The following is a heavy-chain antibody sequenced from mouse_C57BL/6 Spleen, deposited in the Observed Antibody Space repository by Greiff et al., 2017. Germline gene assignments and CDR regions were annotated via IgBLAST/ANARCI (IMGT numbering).Heavy chain of an antibody. CDR2: IYPRSGNT. J-gene: IGHJ1*03. D-gene: IGHD1-1*01. CDR3: ARANYYGSSSNWYFDV. V-gene: IGHV1-81*01. Sequence: QVQLQQSGAELARPGASVKLSCKASGYTFTSYGISWVKQRTGQGLEWIGEIYPRSGNTYYNEKFKGKATLTADKSSSTAYMELRSLTSEDSAVYFCARANYYGSSSNWYFDVWGTGTTVTVSS. CDR1: GYTFTSYG.